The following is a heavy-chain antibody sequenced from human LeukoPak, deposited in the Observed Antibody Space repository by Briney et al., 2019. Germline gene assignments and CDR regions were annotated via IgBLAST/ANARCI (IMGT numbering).Heavy chain of an antibody. Sequence: PSETLSLTCTVSGGSISSSSYYWGWIRQPPGKGLEWIGSIYYSGSTYYNPSLKSRVTISVDTSKNQFSLKLSSVTAADTAVYYCAKLSPYYDILTDYYPLYWYFDLWGRGTLVTVSS. CDR2: IYYSGST. CDR3: AKLSPYYDILTDYYPLYWYFDL. V-gene: IGHV4-39*01. CDR1: GGSISSSSYY. D-gene: IGHD3-9*01. J-gene: IGHJ2*01.